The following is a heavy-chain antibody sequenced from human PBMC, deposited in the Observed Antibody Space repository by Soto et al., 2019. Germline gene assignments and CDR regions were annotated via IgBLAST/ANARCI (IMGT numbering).Heavy chain of an antibody. Sequence: QVQLVQSGAEVKKPGASVKVSCKASGYTFTGYYMHWVRQAPGQGLEWMGWINPNSGGTNYAQKFQGRVTMTRDTSISTAYMELSRLRSDDTAVYYCARDQGYSSGWYGPSELDYWGQGTLVTVSS. J-gene: IGHJ4*02. CDR3: ARDQGYSSGWYGPSELDY. CDR2: INPNSGGT. V-gene: IGHV1-2*02. CDR1: GYTFTGYY. D-gene: IGHD6-19*01.